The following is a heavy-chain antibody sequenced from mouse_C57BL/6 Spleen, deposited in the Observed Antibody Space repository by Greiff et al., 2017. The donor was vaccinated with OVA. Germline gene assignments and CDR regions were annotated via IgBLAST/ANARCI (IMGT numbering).Heavy chain of an antibody. CDR1: GYTFTSYW. CDR3: ARSPYDYGSSHAMDY. Sequence: QVQLQQPGAELVMPGASVKLSCKASGYTFTSYWMHWVKQRPGQGLEWIGEIDPSDSYTNYNQKFKGKSTLTVDKSSSTAYMQLSSLTSEDSAVYYCARSPYDYGSSHAMDYWGQGTSVTVAS. D-gene: IGHD1-1*01. J-gene: IGHJ4*01. CDR2: IDPSDSYT. V-gene: IGHV1-69*01.